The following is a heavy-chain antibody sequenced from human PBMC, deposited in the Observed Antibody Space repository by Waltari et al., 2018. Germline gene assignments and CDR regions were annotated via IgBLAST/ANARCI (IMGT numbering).Heavy chain of an antibody. CDR2: IKSKTDGGTT. CDR1: GFTFSNAW. D-gene: IGHD3-22*01. J-gene: IGHJ3*02. V-gene: IGHV3-15*07. Sequence: EVQLVESGGGLVKPGGSLSLSCAASGFTFSNAWMNWVRQAPGKGLEWVGRIKSKTDGGTTDYAAPVKGRFTISRDDSKNTLYLQMNSLKTEDTAVYYCTTSLIVVVISYDAFDIWGQGTMVTVSS. CDR3: TTSLIVVVISYDAFDI.